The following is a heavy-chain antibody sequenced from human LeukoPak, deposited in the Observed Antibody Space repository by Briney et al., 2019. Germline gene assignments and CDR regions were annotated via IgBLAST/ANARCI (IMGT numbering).Heavy chain of an antibody. CDR2: INPSGGST. CDR1: GYTFTSYY. J-gene: IGHJ4*02. V-gene: IGHV1-46*01. CDR3: ARVSFDYTIDY. Sequence: GASVKVSCKASGYTFTSYYMLWVRQAPGQGLEWMGIINPSGGSTSYAQKFRGRVTMTRDTSTSTVYMELSSLRSEDTAVYYCARVSFDYTIDYWGQGTLVTVSS. D-gene: IGHD4-11*01.